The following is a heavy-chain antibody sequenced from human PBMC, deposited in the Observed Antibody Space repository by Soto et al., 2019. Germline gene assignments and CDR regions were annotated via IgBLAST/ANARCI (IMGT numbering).Heavy chain of an antibody. D-gene: IGHD2-15*01. J-gene: IGHJ3*02. CDR1: GFTFSSYG. Sequence: QVQLVESGGGVVQPGRSLRLSCAASGFTFSSYGMHWVRQAPGKGLEWVAVISYDGSNKYYADSVKGRFTISRDNSKNTLYLHMNSLRAEDTAVYYCAKDLGCSGGSCYLSAFDIWGQGTMVTVSS. V-gene: IGHV3-30*18. CDR3: AKDLGCSGGSCYLSAFDI. CDR2: ISYDGSNK.